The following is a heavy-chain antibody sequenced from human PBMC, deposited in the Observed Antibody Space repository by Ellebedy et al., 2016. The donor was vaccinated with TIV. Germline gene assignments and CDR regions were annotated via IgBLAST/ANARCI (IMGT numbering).Heavy chain of an antibody. D-gene: IGHD5-24*01. CDR2: FDPEDGET. J-gene: IGHJ3*02. V-gene: IGHV1-24*01. CDR3: AILHIGDGYNHGAFDI. Sequence: ASVKVSCXVSGYTLTELSMHWVRQAPGKGLEWMGGFDPEDGETIYAQKFQGRVTMTEDTSTDTAYMELSSLRSEDTAVYYCAILHIGDGYNHGAFDIWGQGTMVTVSS. CDR1: GYTLTELS.